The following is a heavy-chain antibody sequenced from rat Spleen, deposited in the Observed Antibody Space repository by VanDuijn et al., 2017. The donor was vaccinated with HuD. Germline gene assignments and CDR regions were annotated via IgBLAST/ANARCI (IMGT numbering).Heavy chain of an antibody. CDR1: GFTFSDYD. Sequence: EVQLVESGGGLVQPGRSLNLSCAASGFTFSDYDMAWVRQAPTKGLEWVASITNTGGSTYYSGSVKGRFTISRDNAKSTLYLQMDSLRSEDTATYYCSREGLYGNFFDYCGQGVMVTVSS. V-gene: IGHV5-20*01. CDR3: SREGLYGNFFDY. J-gene: IGHJ2*01. D-gene: IGHD1-11*01. CDR2: ITNTGGST.